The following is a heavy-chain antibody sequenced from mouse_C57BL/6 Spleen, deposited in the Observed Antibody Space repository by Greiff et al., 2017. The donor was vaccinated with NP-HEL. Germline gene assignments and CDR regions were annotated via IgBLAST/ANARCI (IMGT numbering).Heavy chain of an antibody. CDR2: ISSGGDYI. D-gene: IGHD1-1*01. Sequence: EVQLVESGEGLVKPGGSLKLSCAASGFTFSSYAMSWVRQTPEKRLEWVAYISSGGDYIYYADTVKGRFTISRDNARNTLYLQMSSLKSEDTAMYYCTREPDYYGSSYWFAYWGQGTLVTVSA. CDR3: TREPDYYGSSYWFAY. CDR1: GFTFSSYA. J-gene: IGHJ3*01. V-gene: IGHV5-9-1*02.